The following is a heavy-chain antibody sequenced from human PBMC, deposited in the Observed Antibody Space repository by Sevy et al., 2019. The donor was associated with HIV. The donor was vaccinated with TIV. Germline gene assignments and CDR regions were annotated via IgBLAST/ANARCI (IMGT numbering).Heavy chain of an antibody. J-gene: IGHJ4*03. CDR3: CREGRTRPQGY. CDR2: LSFGCGKI. CDR1: GFNFNIYS. D-gene: IGHD4-17*01. Sequence: GGSLRLSCAVSGFNFNIYSMSWVRQAPGKGLEWVSTLSFGCGKINYADSVKGRFIISRDDSKNTLYLQMNSLRAEDTAVYFLCREGRTRPQGYWGHGTLVTVSS. V-gene: IGHV3-23*01.